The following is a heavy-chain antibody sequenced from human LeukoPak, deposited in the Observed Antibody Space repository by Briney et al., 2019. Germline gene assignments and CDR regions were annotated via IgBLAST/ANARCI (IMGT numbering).Heavy chain of an antibody. V-gene: IGHV5-51*01. CDR1: GYSFPTYW. J-gene: IGHJ5*02. CDR2: IYPGYSDT. D-gene: IGHD3-10*01. Sequence: GESLKISCKGSGYSFPTYWIDWVRQMPGKGLGWMGIIYPGYSDTRYSPSFQGQVTISAAKSISTAYLQWSSLQASDTAMYYCARRGSGLDPWGQGTLVTVSS. CDR3: ARRGSGLDP.